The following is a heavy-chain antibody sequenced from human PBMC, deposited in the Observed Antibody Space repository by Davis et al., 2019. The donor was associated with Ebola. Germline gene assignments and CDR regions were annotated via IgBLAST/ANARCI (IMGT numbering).Heavy chain of an antibody. D-gene: IGHD3/OR15-3a*01. Sequence: ASVKVSCKLSGYTLTELSIHWVRQAPGKGLEWMGGSDPKDGETLYAQKFQWRVTMTADISTDTAYMELSSLRSEDTAVYYCAISDYTFWTGYSNYYGMDVWGQGTTVTVSS. CDR1: GYTLTELS. CDR3: AISDYTFWTGYSNYYGMDV. V-gene: IGHV1-24*01. J-gene: IGHJ6*02. CDR2: SDPKDGET.